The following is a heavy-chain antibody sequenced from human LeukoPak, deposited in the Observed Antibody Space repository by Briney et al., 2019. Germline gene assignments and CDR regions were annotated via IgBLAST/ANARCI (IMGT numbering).Heavy chain of an antibody. CDR1: GFTFDDYT. V-gene: IGHV3-9*01. J-gene: IGHJ4*02. D-gene: IGHD3-22*01. Sequence: SGGSLRLSCAASGFTFDDYTMHWVRQAPGKGLEWVSGISWNSGTIGYADSVKGRFTISRDNAKNSLYLQMNSLTIEDTALYYCTKDNSGYNYLFEKWGQGTVVTVSS. CDR3: TKDNSGYNYLFEK. CDR2: ISWNSGTI.